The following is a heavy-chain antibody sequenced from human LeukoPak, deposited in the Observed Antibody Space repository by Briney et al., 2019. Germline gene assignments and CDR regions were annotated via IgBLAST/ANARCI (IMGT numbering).Heavy chain of an antibody. V-gene: IGHV4-61*01. J-gene: IGHJ3*02. D-gene: IGHD2-21*02. CDR1: GGSVSSGSYY. CDR2: IYYSGST. Sequence: SETLSLTCTVSGGSVSSGSYYWSWIRQPPGTGLEWIGYIYYSGSTNYNPSLKSRVTMSVDTSKNQFSLKLSSVTAADTAVYYCARFCVGDCYSAVHDFDIWGQGTIVTVSS. CDR3: ARFCVGDCYSAVHDFDI.